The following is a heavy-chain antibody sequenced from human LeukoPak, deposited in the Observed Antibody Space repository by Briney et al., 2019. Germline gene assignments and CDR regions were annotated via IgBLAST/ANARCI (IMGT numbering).Heavy chain of an antibody. CDR2: IYLDGST. V-gene: IGHV3-53*01. J-gene: IGHJ4*02. D-gene: IGHD6-6*01. CDR3: ARERDEYSSSFDY. CDR1: GFTVSNNY. Sequence: GGSLRLSCAASGFTVSNNYMSWVRQAPGKGLEWVSVIYLDGSTYYADSVKGRFTISRDNSKNTLYLQMNSLRAEDTAVYYCARERDEYSSSFDYWGQGTLVTVSS.